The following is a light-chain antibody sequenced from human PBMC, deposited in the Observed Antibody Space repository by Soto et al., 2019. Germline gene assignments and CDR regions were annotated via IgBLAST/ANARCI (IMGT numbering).Light chain of an antibody. V-gene: IGKV3-11*01. CDR2: DAS. CDR3: HQRSNWPWT. Sequence: LPPAPLPLSLTGGERASHSCRASQSVSSNLAWYQQKPGQAPRLLIYDASNRATGIPARFSGSGSGTDFTITISSLEPEDCAVYFCHQRSNWPWTFGQGTKLDIK. CDR1: QSVSSN. J-gene: IGKJ1*01.